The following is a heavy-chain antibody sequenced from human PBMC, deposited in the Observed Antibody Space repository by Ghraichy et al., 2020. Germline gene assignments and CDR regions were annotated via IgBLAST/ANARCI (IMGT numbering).Heavy chain of an antibody. J-gene: IGHJ4*02. D-gene: IGHD6-19*01. CDR1: GFTFVSHA. CDR2: IGGDGHST. Sequence: GESLNISCEASGFTFVSHAMTWVRQAPGKGLERVSTIGGDGHSTDYADSVRGRFTVSRDNSRNTVYLQMDSLRVDDTAVYYCGQWRPGYWGQGTLVTVSS. CDR3: GQWRPGY. V-gene: IGHV3-23*01.